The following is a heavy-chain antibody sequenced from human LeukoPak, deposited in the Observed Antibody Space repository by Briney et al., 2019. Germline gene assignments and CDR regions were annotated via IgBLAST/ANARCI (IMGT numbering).Heavy chain of an antibody. CDR3: ARDEGV. V-gene: IGHV4-61*01. Sequence: SETLSLTCTVSGGSISSSSYYWGWIRQPPGKGLEWIGYIYYSGSTNYNPSLKSRVTISVDTSKNQFSLKLSSVTAADTAVYYCARDEGVWGQGTLVTVSS. CDR1: GGSISSSSYY. D-gene: IGHD3-16*01. J-gene: IGHJ4*02. CDR2: IYYSGST.